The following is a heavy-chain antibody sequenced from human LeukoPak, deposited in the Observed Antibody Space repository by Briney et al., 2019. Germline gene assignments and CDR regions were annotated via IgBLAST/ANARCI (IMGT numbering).Heavy chain of an antibody. CDR2: IVVGSGNT. Sequence: SVKVSCKASGFTFTSSAVQWVRQARGQRLEWIGWIVVGSGNTNYAQKFQERVTITRDMSTSTAYMELNSLRSEDTAVYYCAAGYSSSWYYYGMDVWGQGTTVTVSS. CDR3: AAGYSSSWYYYGMDV. J-gene: IGHJ6*02. CDR1: GFTFTSSA. V-gene: IGHV1-58*01. D-gene: IGHD6-13*01.